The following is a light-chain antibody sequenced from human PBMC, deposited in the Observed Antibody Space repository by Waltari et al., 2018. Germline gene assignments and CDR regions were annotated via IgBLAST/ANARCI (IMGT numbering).Light chain of an antibody. CDR1: QSLLYKSNNKNY. J-gene: IGKJ1*01. Sequence: DIVMTQSPDSLAVSLGERAPINCKSRQSLLYKSNNKNYLAWYQQKPGQPPKLLIYWASTRESGVPDRFSGSGSGTDFTLTISSLQAEDVAVYYCQQYYSTPWTFGQGTKVEVK. CDR2: WAS. CDR3: QQYYSTPWT. V-gene: IGKV4-1*01.